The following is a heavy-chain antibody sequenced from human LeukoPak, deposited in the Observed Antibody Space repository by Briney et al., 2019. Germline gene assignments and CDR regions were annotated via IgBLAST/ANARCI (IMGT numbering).Heavy chain of an antibody. Sequence: GGSLRLSCAASGFTFSSQTMNWVRQAPGKGLEWVSYISSTSSVIYYADSVKGRFTISRDNAKNSLYLQMNSLRAEDTAVYYCARGTYYFDHWGQGTLVTVSS. CDR2: ISSTSSVI. J-gene: IGHJ4*02. V-gene: IGHV3-48*04. D-gene: IGHD3/OR15-3a*01. CDR1: GFTFSSQT. CDR3: ARGTYYFDH.